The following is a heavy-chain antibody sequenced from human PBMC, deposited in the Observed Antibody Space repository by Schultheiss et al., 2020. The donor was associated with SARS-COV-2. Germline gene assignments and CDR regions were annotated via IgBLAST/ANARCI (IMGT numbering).Heavy chain of an antibody. V-gene: IGHV3-48*03. D-gene: IGHD4-17*01. J-gene: IGHJ3*02. CDR2: ISTSGSSI. CDR3: AITYGDHYHPGDGLDI. Sequence: GGSLRLSCAASGFTFSSYEMNWVRQAPGKGLEWVSYISTSGSSIYYADSVKGRFTTSRDNAKNTLYLQMNSLRAEDTAMYYCAITYGDHYHPGDGLDIWGQGTMVTVSS. CDR1: GFTFSSYE.